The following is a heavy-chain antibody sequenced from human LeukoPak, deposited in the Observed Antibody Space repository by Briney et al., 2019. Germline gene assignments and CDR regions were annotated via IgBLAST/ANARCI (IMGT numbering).Heavy chain of an antibody. CDR2: INHSGST. CDR3: ARPLRFGELLYDY. J-gene: IGHJ4*02. CDR1: GGSLSGYY. D-gene: IGHD3-10*01. Sequence: PSETLSLTCAVYGGSLSGYYWSWIRQPPGKGLEWIGEINHSGSTNYNPSLKSRVTISVDTSKNQFSLKLSSVTAADTAVYYCARPLRFGELLYDYWGQGTLVTASS. V-gene: IGHV4-34*01.